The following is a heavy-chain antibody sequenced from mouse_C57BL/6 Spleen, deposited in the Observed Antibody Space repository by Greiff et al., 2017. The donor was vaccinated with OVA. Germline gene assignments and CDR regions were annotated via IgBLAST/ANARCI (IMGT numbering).Heavy chain of an antibody. D-gene: IGHD2-5*01. CDR1: GYTFSDYY. CDR2: IFPGSGNT. CDR3: ARDSNYVDY. Sequence: QVQLKESGAELVRPGASVKLSCKASGYTFSDYYINWVKQRPGQGLEWIARIFPGSGNTYYNEKFKGKAPLTAEKSSSTAYMQLSSLASEDSAVYFCARDSNYVDYWGQGTTLTVAS. V-gene: IGHV1-76*01. J-gene: IGHJ2*01.